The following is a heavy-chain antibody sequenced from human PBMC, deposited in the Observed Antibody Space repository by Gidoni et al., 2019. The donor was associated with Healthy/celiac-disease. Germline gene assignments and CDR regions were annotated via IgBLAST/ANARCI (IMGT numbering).Heavy chain of an antibody. CDR2: IWYDGSNK. CDR1: GFTFSRYG. CDR3: AREFDSSGYYLPDY. J-gene: IGHJ4*02. D-gene: IGHD3-22*01. V-gene: IGHV3-33*01. Sequence: QVQLVESGGGVVQPGRSLRLSCAASGFTFSRYGMHWVRQDPGQGLEWVAVIWYDGSNKYYADSVKGRFTISRDNSKNTLYLQMNSLRAEDTAVYYCAREFDSSGYYLPDYWGQGTLVTVSS.